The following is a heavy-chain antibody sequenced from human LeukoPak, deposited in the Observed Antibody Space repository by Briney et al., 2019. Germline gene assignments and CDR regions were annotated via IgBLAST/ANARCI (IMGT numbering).Heavy chain of an antibody. D-gene: IGHD3-10*01. CDR1: GLTFDDYT. CDR2: ISWDGGST. Sequence: GGSLRLSCAASGLTFDDYTMHWVRQAPGKGLEWVSLISWDGGSTYYADSVKGRFTISRDNSKNSLYLQMNSLRTEDTALYYCAKDIGEREGLDYWGQGTLVTVSS. CDR3: AKDIGEREGLDY. V-gene: IGHV3-43*01. J-gene: IGHJ4*02.